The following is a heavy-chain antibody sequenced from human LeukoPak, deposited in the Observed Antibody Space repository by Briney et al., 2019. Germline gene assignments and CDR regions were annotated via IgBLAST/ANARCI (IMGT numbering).Heavy chain of an antibody. V-gene: IGHV4-39*07. CDR2: IYYSGST. Sequence: PSETLSLTCTVSGGSISSSSYYWGWIRQPPGKGLEWIGSIYYSGSTYYNPSLKSRVTISVDTSKNQFSLKLSSVTAADTAVYYCARVSVENVVVTAKGVRLRARNPWYFDYWGQGTLVTVSS. CDR1: GGSISSSSYY. D-gene: IGHD2-21*02. J-gene: IGHJ4*02. CDR3: ARVSVENVVVTAKGVRLRARNPWYFDY.